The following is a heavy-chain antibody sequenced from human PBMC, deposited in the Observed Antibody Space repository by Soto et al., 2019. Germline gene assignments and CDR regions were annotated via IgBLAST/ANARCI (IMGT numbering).Heavy chain of an antibody. J-gene: IGHJ4*02. D-gene: IGHD4-17*01. CDR2: INPSGGST. CDR1: GDTFSTYT. Sequence: ASVKVSCKASGDTFSTYTITWVRQAPGQGLEWMGIINPSGGSTSYAQKFQGRVTMTRDTSTSTVYMELSSLRSEDTAVYYCARAILTVTTVNYFDYWGQGTLVTVSS. CDR3: ARAILTVTTVNYFDY. V-gene: IGHV1-46*03.